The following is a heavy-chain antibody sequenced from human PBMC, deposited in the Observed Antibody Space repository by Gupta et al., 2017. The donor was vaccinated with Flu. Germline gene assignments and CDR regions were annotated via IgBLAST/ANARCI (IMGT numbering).Heavy chain of an antibody. D-gene: IGHD6-19*01. Sequence: VPGKGPQWVATISKCGEATPYADSVGGRFTISRGNSRKTVLLQMNSLRVEDTALYSCVKDCSGNTCYPTPDFWGQGTLVTVST. CDR3: VKDCSGNTCYPTPDF. J-gene: IGHJ4*02. CDR2: ISKCGEAT. V-gene: IGHV3-23*01.